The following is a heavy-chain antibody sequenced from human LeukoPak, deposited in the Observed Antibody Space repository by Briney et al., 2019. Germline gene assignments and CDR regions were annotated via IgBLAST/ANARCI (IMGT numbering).Heavy chain of an antibody. CDR2: TRNKANSYTT. Sequence: GGSLRLSSAASGFTFSDHYIDWVRQAPGKGLEWVGRTRNKANSYTTEYAASVKGRFTISRDDSKNSLYLQMNSLKTEDTAVYYCAPGGDYCSTTSCPSWGQGTMVTVSS. CDR3: APGGDYCSTTSCPS. D-gene: IGHD2-2*01. J-gene: IGHJ3*01. V-gene: IGHV3-72*01. CDR1: GFTFSDHY.